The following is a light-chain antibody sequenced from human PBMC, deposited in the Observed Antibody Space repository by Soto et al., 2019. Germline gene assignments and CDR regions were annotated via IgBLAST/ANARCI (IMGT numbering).Light chain of an antibody. CDR3: QQYGSPPYT. J-gene: IGKJ2*01. Sequence: EIVLTQSPGTLSLSPGERATLSCRASQSVSSSYLAWYQQKPGQAPRLLIYGASSRATGIPDRFSGSGSGTDVTLTISRLEPEDLAVYYCQQYGSPPYTFGQGTKLEIK. CDR2: GAS. CDR1: QSVSSSY. V-gene: IGKV3-20*01.